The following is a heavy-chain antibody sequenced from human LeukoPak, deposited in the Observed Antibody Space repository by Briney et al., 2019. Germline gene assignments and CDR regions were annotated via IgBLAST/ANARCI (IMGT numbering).Heavy chain of an antibody. CDR3: AKVARSSSWFYALDV. J-gene: IGHJ6*02. V-gene: IGHV3-43*02. D-gene: IGHD6-13*01. CDR2: ISGDGGST. Sequence: GGSLRHSCAATGFTFDDYAMHWVRQAPGKGLECVSVISGDGGSTYHADSVKGRFTISRDNSKNSLYLQMNSLRGEDSALYYCAKVARSSSWFYALDVWGQGTTVTVSS. CDR1: GFTFDDYA.